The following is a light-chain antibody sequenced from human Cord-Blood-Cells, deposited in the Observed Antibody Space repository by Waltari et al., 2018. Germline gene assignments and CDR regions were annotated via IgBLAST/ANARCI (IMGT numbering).Light chain of an antibody. J-gene: IGKJ1*01. CDR3: QQYYSTPPT. CDR2: WAS. Sequence: DIVMTQSPDSLAVSLGERATINCKSCQSVLYSSNNQNYLAWYQQKPGQPPKLLIYWASTRESGVPDRFSGSGSGTDFTLTISSLQAEDVAVYYCQQYYSTPPTFGQGTKVEIK. CDR1: QSVLYSSNNQNY. V-gene: IGKV4-1*01.